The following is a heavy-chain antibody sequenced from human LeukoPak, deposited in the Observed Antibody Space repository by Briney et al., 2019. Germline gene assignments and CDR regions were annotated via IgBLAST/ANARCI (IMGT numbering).Heavy chain of an antibody. J-gene: IGHJ6*02. CDR3: ASPLNFDWFLSV. CDR1: GGSISSGDYY. CDR2: IYYSGST. V-gene: IGHV4-30-4*01. Sequence: SQTLSLTCTVSGGSISSGDYYWSWIRQPPGKGLEWIGYIYYSGSTYYNPSLKSRVTISVDTSKNQFSLKLSSVTAADTAVYYCASPLNFDWFLSVWGQGTTVTVSS. D-gene: IGHD3-9*01.